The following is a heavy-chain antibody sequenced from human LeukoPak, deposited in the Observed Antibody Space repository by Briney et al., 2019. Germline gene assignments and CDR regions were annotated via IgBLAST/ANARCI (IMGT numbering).Heavy chain of an antibody. CDR2: ISGTGDHP. CDR3: ATVLVGSSGWLFEY. V-gene: IGHV3-23*01. Sequence: GGSLRLSCAASGFTFTHYAMSWFRQAPGKGLDWVSTISGTGDHPYYAASVKGRFTISRDNSRSTLYLQMNSLRAEDTAIYYRATVLVGSSGWLFEYWGQGTLVTVSS. CDR1: GFTFTHYA. J-gene: IGHJ4*02. D-gene: IGHD6-19*01.